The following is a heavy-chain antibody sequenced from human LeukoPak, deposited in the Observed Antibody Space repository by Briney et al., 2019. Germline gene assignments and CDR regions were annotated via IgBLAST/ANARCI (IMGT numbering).Heavy chain of an antibody. CDR2: INHSGST. CDR3: ARGYFTRSWFDP. D-gene: IGHD2-21*01. J-gene: IGHJ5*02. CDR1: GGSFSGYY. Sequence: PSETLSLACAVYGGSFSGYYWSWIRQPPGKGLEWIGEINHSGSTNYNPSLKSRVTISVDTSKNQFSLKLSSVTAADTAVYYCARGYFTRSWFDPWGQGTLVTVSS. V-gene: IGHV4-34*01.